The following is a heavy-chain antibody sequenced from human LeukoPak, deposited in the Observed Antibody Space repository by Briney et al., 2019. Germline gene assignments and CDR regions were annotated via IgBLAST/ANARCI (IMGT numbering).Heavy chain of an antibody. CDR3: ARDMIRGVVNN. J-gene: IGHJ4*02. D-gene: IGHD3-10*01. CDR2: INPSGSFT. Sequence: GGSLRLSCAASGFTFSSNWMHWVRQVPGRGLVWVSLINPSGSFTTYADSVKGRFTISRDNAKNRLYMQMNSLRVEDTAVYYCARDMIRGVVNNWGQGALVTVSS. CDR1: GFTFSSNW. V-gene: IGHV3-74*01.